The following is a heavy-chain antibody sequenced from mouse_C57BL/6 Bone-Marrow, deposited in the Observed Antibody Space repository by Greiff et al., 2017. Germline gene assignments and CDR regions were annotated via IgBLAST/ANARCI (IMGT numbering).Heavy chain of an antibody. Sequence: VQLQQSGTVLARPGASVKMSCKTSGYTFTSYWMHWEKQRPGQGLEWIGAIYPGNSDTSYNQKFKGKAKLTAVTSASTAYMELSSLTNEDSAVYYCTPYDYDDGDYWGQGTTLTVSS. V-gene: IGHV1-5*01. J-gene: IGHJ2*01. CDR1: GYTFTSYW. D-gene: IGHD2-4*01. CDR3: TPYDYDDGDY. CDR2: IYPGNSDT.